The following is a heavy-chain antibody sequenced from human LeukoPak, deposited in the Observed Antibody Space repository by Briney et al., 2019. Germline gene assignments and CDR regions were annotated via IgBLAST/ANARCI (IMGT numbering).Heavy chain of an antibody. V-gene: IGHV4-61*08. CDR2: IYYSGST. Sequence: SETLSLTCAVSGGSISSGGYSWSWIRQPPGKGLEWIGYIYYSGSTNYNPSLKSRVTISVDTSKNQFSLKLSSVTAADTAVYYCARGRRQLAQGYYYYYMDVWGKGTTVTVSS. CDR1: GGSISSGGYS. J-gene: IGHJ6*03. D-gene: IGHD6-6*01. CDR3: ARGRRQLAQGYYYYYMDV.